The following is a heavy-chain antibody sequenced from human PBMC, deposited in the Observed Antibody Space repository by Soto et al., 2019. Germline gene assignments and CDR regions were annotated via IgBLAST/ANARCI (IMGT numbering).Heavy chain of an antibody. D-gene: IGHD6-13*01. CDR3: AKDLIHEPGGTALDWFDP. CDR1: GFTFSSSG. CDR2: ISSDGSNK. J-gene: IGHJ5*02. V-gene: IGHV3-30*18. Sequence: QVQLVESGGGVVQPGTSLRLSCAASGFTFSSSGMHWVRQAPGKGLEWVGVISSDGSNKFYADFVKGRFTISRDYSKNTXXLQMNSLRVADTAVCYCAKDLIHEPGGTALDWFDPWGQGTLVTVSS.